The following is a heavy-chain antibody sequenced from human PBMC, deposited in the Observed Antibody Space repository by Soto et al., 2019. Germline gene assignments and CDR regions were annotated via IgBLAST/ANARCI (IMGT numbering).Heavy chain of an antibody. CDR3: ARDTGDGTFDF. J-gene: IGHJ4*02. D-gene: IGHD7-27*01. V-gene: IGHV1-3*01. CDR1: GYTFSSYA. CDR2: INAGYGNT. Sequence: QVHLVQSGAEVRKPGASVKVSCKASGYTFSSYAMHWVRQAPGQRLEWMGWINAGYGNTKSAQKFQDRATISRDTSASTAHMELPSLRSEDTAVYYCARDTGDGTFDFWGQGTLVTVSS.